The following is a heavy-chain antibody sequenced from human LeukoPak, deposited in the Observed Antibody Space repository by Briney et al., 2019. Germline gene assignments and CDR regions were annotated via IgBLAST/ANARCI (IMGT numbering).Heavy chain of an antibody. D-gene: IGHD5-24*01. CDR1: GFTFSSYW. CDR3: ASASRDGYNYFDY. J-gene: IGHJ4*02. V-gene: IGHV3-7*01. CDR2: IKQDGSEK. Sequence: PGGSLRLSCAASGFTFSSYWMSWVRQAPGKGLEWVANIKQDGSEKYYVDSVKGRFTISRDNAKNSLYLQMNSLRAEDTAVYYCASASRDGYNYFDYWGQGTLVTVSS.